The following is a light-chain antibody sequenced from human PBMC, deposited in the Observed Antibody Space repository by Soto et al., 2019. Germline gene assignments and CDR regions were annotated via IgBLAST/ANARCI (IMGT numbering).Light chain of an antibody. CDR2: EVS. CDR1: SSDVGAYDY. Sequence: QSVLTQPASVSGSPGQSITISCTGTSSDVGAYDYVSRYQQHPGKAPKFMLYEVSNRPSGLSNRFSGSKSGNTASLTISGLQAEDEADYYCSSYTTSNTWVFGGGTKLTVL. V-gene: IGLV2-14*01. CDR3: SSYTTSNTWV. J-gene: IGLJ3*02.